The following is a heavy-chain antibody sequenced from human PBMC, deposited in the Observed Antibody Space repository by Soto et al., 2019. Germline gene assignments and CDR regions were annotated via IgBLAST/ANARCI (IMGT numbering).Heavy chain of an antibody. V-gene: IGHV3-73*01. CDR2: IRSKPNNYAT. D-gene: IGHD4-4*01. CDR1: GFTFSCSA. Sequence: GGSLRLSCAASGFTFSCSAMHWVRQAPGKGLEWVGRIRSKPNNYATAYAASVKGRFSISRDDSKNTAYLQVNGLKTEDTAVYYCSGGQNDYNYYYYYPMDVWGRGTTVTVSS. CDR3: SGGQNDYNYYYYYPMDV. J-gene: IGHJ6*02.